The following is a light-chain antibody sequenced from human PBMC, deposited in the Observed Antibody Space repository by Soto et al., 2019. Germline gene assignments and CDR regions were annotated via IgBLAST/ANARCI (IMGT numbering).Light chain of an antibody. J-gene: IGKJ1*01. V-gene: IGKV3-20*01. CDR1: QSVSSSY. CDR3: PQHGSSPRSWT. CDR2: GAS. Sequence: VLTQSPGTLSLSPGERATLFCRASQSVSSSYLAWYQQKPGQAPRLLIYGASSRATGIPDRFSGSGSGTDFTLSISRLEPEDFAVYYCPQHGSSPRSWTFGQGTKVEVK.